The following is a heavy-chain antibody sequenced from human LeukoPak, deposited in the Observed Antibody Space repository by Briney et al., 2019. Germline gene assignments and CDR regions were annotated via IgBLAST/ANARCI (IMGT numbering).Heavy chain of an antibody. Sequence: SETLSLTCTVSGGSISSGGYYWSWIRQPPGKGLEWIGYIYHSGSTYYNPSLKSRVTISVDTSKNQFSLKLSSVTAADTAVYYCAIAMVRGVIWFGDAFDIWGQGTMVTVSS. CDR2: IYHSGST. CDR1: GGSISSGGYY. J-gene: IGHJ3*02. CDR3: AIAMVRGVIWFGDAFDI. D-gene: IGHD3-10*01. V-gene: IGHV4-30-2*01.